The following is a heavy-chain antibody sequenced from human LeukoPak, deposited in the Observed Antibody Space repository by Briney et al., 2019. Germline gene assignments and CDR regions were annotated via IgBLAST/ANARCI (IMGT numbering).Heavy chain of an antibody. D-gene: IGHD3-16*02. Sequence: SETLSLTCTVSGGSISSGGYYWSWIRQHPGKGLEWIGYIYYSGSTYYNPSLKSRVTISVDTSKNQFSLKLSSVTAADTAVYYCAREPYDYVWGSYPSRGAFDIWGQGTMVTVSS. CDR1: GGSISSGGYY. CDR2: IYYSGST. CDR3: AREPYDYVWGSYPSRGAFDI. J-gene: IGHJ3*02. V-gene: IGHV4-31*03.